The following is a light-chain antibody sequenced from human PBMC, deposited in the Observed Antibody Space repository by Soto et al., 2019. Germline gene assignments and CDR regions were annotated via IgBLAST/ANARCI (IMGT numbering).Light chain of an antibody. V-gene: IGLV2-8*01. CDR2: EVT. CDR3: SSYAGSDNFEV. CDR1: RSDVGDYNY. Sequence: QSVLTQPPSASGSPGQSVTISCTRTRSDVGDYNYVSWYQQHPGKAPKLLIYEVTKRPSGVPDRFSGSKSANTASLTVSGLQAEDEADYYCSSYAGSDNFEVFGGGTKVTVL. J-gene: IGLJ2*01.